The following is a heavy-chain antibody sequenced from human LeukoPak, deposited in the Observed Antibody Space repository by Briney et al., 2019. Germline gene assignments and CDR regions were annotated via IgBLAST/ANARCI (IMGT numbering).Heavy chain of an antibody. D-gene: IGHD6-6*01. CDR3: ARGTIARLGPFDC. CDR2: IYSGGST. V-gene: IGHV3-53*01. J-gene: IGHJ4*02. CDR1: GFTVSSDY. Sequence: GGSLRLPCAASGFTVSSDYMSWVRQAPGKGLEWVSVIYSGGSTFYADPVKGRFTISRDNSKNTLHLQMNSLRAEDTAIYYCARGTIARLGPFDCWGQGTLVIVSS.